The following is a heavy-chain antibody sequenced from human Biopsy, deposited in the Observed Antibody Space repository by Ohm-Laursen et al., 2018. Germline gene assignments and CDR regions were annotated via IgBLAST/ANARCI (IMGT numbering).Heavy chain of an antibody. V-gene: IGHV1-69*06. Sequence: ASVKVSCKAPVGTFSNYGVNWVRQAPGQGLEWLGGNIPILGTGNYEQKVQDRVTVAADTTKSTATMDMRSLRSDDTAVYYCATKLTGYFHHWGQGTLVIVSS. D-gene: IGHD3-9*01. CDR1: VGTFSNYG. CDR3: ATKLTGYFHH. J-gene: IGHJ1*01. CDR2: NIPILGTG.